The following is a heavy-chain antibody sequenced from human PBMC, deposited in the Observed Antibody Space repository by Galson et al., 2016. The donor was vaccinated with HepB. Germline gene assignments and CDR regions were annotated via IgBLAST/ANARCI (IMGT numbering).Heavy chain of an antibody. V-gene: IGHV3-7*03. J-gene: IGHJ4*02. Sequence: SLRLSCAASGFNFGIYWMSWVRQALGKGLEWVANIKEDGTEKNYVDSVKGRFIVSRDNVKNSLYLQINSLSVEDTAVYFCARDTSTDYSSGWLDYWGQGTLISVSS. D-gene: IGHD6-19*01. CDR3: ARDTSTDYSSGWLDY. CDR1: GFNFGIYW. CDR2: IKEDGTEK.